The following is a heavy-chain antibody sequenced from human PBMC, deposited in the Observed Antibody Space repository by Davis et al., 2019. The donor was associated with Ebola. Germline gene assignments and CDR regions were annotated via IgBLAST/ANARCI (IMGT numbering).Heavy chain of an antibody. J-gene: IGHJ4*02. V-gene: IGHV3-7*03. CDR1: GFTFSSYC. Sequence: GESLKISCAASGFTFSSYCMSWVRQAPGKGLEWVANIKQDGSEKYYVDSVKGRFTISRDNAKNSLYLQMNSLRAEDTAVYYCARRRGYSYGSYYFDYWGQGTLVTVSS. CDR3: ARRRGYSYGSYYFDY. CDR2: IKQDGSEK. D-gene: IGHD5-18*01.